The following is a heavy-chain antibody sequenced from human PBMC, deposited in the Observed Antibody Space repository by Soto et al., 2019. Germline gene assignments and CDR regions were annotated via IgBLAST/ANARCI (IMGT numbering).Heavy chain of an antibody. D-gene: IGHD6-19*01. J-gene: IGHJ6*02. CDR1: GGTFSSYA. CDR3: AREGPIAVAGPGYYYGMDV. Sequence: SVKVSCKASGGTFSSYAISWVRQAPGQGLEWMGGIIPIFGTANYAQKFQGRVTITADESTSTAYMELSSLRSEDTAVYYCAREGPIAVAGPGYYYGMDVCGQGTTVTVSS. V-gene: IGHV1-69*13. CDR2: IIPIFGTA.